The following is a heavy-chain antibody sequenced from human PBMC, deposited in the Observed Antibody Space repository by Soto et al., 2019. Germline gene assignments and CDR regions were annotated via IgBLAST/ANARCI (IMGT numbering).Heavy chain of an antibody. CDR1: GFIFSSYE. Sequence: PGGSLRLSXAASGFIFSSYEMNWVRQAPGKGLEWVSYISSSGSTIYYADSVKGRFTISRDNAKNSLYLQMNSLRAEDTAVYYCPREKLPTMIVAFDAFDIWGQGTMVTVSS. V-gene: IGHV3-48*03. CDR2: ISSSGSTI. CDR3: PREKLPTMIVAFDAFDI. D-gene: IGHD3-22*01. J-gene: IGHJ3*02.